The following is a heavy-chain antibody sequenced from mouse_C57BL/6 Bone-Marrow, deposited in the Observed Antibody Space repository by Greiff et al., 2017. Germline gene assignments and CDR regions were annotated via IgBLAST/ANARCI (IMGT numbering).Heavy chain of an antibody. CDR1: GYAFSSSW. CDR3: ARSPGQAFSDY. D-gene: IGHD3-2*02. V-gene: IGHV1-82*01. CDR2: IYPGDGDT. Sequence: QVQLQQSGPELVKPGASVKISCKASGYAFSSSWMNWVKQRPGKGLEWIGRIYPGDGDTNYNGKFKGKATLTADKSSSTAYMQLSSLTSEDSAVYFCARSPGQAFSDYWGQGTTLTVSS. J-gene: IGHJ2*01.